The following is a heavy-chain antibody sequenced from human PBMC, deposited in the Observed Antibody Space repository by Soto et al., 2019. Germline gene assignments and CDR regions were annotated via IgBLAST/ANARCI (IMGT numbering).Heavy chain of an antibody. J-gene: IGHJ4*02. CDR1: GYTFTSYG. Sequence: QVQLVQSGAEVKKPGASVKVSCKASGYTFTSYGISWVRQAPGQGLEWMGWISAYNGNTNYAQKLQGRVTMTTDTSTSTAYMELRSLRFDATAVYYCARDKGVLLWFGELPDYWGQGTLVTVSS. CDR2: ISAYNGNT. V-gene: IGHV1-18*01. D-gene: IGHD3-10*01. CDR3: ARDKGVLLWFGELPDY.